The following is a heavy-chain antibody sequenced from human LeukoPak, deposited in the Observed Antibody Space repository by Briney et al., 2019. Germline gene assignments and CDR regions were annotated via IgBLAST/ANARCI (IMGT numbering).Heavy chain of an antibody. CDR3: ARVLSSSWYPDYFDY. CDR2: IYYSGST. J-gene: IGHJ4*02. CDR1: GGSISSYY. Sequence: KASETLSLTCTVSGGSISSYYWSWIRQPPGKGLEWIGYIYYSGSTNYNPSLKSRVTISVDTSKNQFSLKLSSVTAADTAVYYCARVLSSSWYPDYFDYWGQGTLVTVSS. V-gene: IGHV4-59*01. D-gene: IGHD6-13*01.